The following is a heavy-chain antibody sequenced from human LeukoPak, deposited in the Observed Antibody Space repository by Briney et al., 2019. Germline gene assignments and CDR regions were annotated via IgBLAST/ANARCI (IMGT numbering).Heavy chain of an antibody. CDR1: GSTLTDYY. J-gene: IGHJ4*02. D-gene: IGHD1-26*01. V-gene: IGHV1-2*06. CDR3: ARALGVGFGQNAYYFDH. Sequence: SVKVSCKVSGSTLTDYYIHWVRQAPGQGLEWMGRLNPNIGGTNYAQKFQGRVTMTRDTSTDTAYMHLSSLRSTDTAVYFCARALGVGFGQNAYYFDHWGQGTLVTVSS. CDR2: LNPNIGGT.